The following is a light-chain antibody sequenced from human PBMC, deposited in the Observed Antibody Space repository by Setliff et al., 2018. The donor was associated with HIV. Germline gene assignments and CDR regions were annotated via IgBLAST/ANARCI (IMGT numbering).Light chain of an antibody. J-gene: IGLJ1*01. CDR1: SSDVGSYNF. Sequence: QSVLTQPASVSGSPGQSITISCSGSSSDVGSYNFVSWYQQHPGKAPQVIIYDVSRRPSGVSSRFSGSKSGNTASLTISGLQAEDRADYYCCSYTSSLTYVFGTGTKVTVL. CDR3: CSYTSSLTYV. CDR2: DVS. V-gene: IGLV2-14*03.